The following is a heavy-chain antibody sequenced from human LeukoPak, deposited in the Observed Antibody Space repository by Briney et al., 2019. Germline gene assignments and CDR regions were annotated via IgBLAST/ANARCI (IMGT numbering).Heavy chain of an antibody. CDR2: INHSGST. CDR1: GGSFSGYY. V-gene: IGHV4-34*01. D-gene: IGHD3-16*01. J-gene: IGHJ3*02. Sequence: SEILSLTCAVYGGSFSGYYWSWIRQPPGKGLEWIGEINHSGSTNYNPSLKSRVTISVDTSKNQFSLKLCSVTAADTAVYYCARGYDPGAFDIWGQGTMVTVSS. CDR3: ARGYDPGAFDI.